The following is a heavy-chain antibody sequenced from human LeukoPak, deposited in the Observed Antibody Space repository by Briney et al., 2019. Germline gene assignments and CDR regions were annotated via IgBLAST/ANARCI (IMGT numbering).Heavy chain of an antibody. CDR2: ISSSSSYI. Sequence: PGGSLRLSCAASGFTFSSYSMNWVRQAPGKRLEWVSSISSSSSYIYYADSVKGRFTISRDNAKNSLYLQMNSLRAEDTAVYYCARLMVRGVIMGAYYMDVWGKGTTVTVSS. CDR1: GFTFSSYS. J-gene: IGHJ6*03. V-gene: IGHV3-21*01. D-gene: IGHD3-10*01. CDR3: ARLMVRGVIMGAYYMDV.